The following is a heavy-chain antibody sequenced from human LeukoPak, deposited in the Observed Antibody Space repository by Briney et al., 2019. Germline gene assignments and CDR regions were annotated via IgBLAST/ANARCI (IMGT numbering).Heavy chain of an antibody. CDR1: GGSISSYY. Sequence: SETLSLTXTVSGGSISSYYWSWIRQPPGKGLEWIGNIYYSGSTNYNPSLKSRVTISVDTSKNQFSLKLSSVTAADTAVYYCAITTGTGFDYWGQGTLVTVSS. J-gene: IGHJ4*02. CDR2: IYYSGST. V-gene: IGHV4-59*01. CDR3: AITTGTGFDY. D-gene: IGHD1-1*01.